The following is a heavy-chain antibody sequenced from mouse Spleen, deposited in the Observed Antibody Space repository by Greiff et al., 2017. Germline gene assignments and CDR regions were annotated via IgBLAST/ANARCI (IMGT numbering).Heavy chain of an antibody. CDR2: INPSSGYT. J-gene: IGHJ2*01. CDR1: GYTFTSYT. D-gene: IGHD2-10*02. V-gene: IGHV1-4*01. CDR3: ARESLQYGNYDHFDY. Sequence: VQLQQPGAELVRPGTSVKLSCKASGYTFTSYTMHWVKQRPGQGLEWIGYINPSSGYTKYNQKFKDKATLTADKSSSTAYMQLSSLTSEDSAVYYWARESLQYGNYDHFDYWGQGTTLTVSS.